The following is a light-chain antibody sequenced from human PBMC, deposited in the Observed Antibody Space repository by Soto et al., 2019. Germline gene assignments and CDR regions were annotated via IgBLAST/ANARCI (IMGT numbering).Light chain of an antibody. CDR2: DAS. CDR3: QQYNSYSSWT. Sequence: DIQMTQSPSTLTASVGDRVTITCRASQSISSWLAWYQQKPGKAPKLLIHDASSLERGVPSRFSGSGSGTEFTLTITSLQPDDLATYYCQQYNSYSSWTFGQGTKVDIK. J-gene: IGKJ1*01. V-gene: IGKV1-5*01. CDR1: QSISSW.